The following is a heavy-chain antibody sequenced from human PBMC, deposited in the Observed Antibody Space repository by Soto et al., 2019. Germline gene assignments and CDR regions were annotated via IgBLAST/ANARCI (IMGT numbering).Heavy chain of an antibody. CDR3: ARELQLSDAFDI. CDR1: GFTFSSYA. D-gene: IGHD5-12*01. V-gene: IGHV3-30-3*01. CDR2: ISYDGSNK. Sequence: GGSLRLSCAASGFTFSSYAMHWVRQAPGKGLEWVAVISYDGSNKYYADSVKGRFTISRDNSKNTLYLQMNSLRAEDTAVYYCARELQLSDAFDIWGQGTMVTVSS. J-gene: IGHJ3*02.